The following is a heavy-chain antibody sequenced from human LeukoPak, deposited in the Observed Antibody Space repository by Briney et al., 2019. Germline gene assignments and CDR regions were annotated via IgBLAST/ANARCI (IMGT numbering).Heavy chain of an antibody. J-gene: IGHJ4*02. CDR1: GGTFSNYA. Sequence: VASVKVSCKASGGTFSNYAISWVRQAPGQGLEWMGGIIPIFGTANYAQKFQGRVTITADESTSTAYMELSSLRSEDTAVYYCARVKGRDYYDSSGYYPLDYWGQGTLVTVSS. CDR2: IIPIFGTA. V-gene: IGHV1-69*13. D-gene: IGHD3-22*01. CDR3: ARVKGRDYYDSSGYYPLDY.